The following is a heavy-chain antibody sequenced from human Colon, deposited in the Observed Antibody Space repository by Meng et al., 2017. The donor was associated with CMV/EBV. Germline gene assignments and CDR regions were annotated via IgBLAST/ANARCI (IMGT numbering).Heavy chain of an antibody. CDR3: AKDGRRYSSSSLQFDY. CDR2: IRYDGSNK. V-gene: IGHV3-30*02. CDR1: GFTFSSYG. J-gene: IGHJ4*02. D-gene: IGHD6-13*01. Sequence: GASLKISCAASGFTFSSYGMHWVRQAPGKGLEWVAFIRYDGSNKYYADSVKGRFTISRDNSKNTLYLQMNSLRAEDTAVYYCAKDGRRYSSSSLQFDYWGQGTLVTVSS.